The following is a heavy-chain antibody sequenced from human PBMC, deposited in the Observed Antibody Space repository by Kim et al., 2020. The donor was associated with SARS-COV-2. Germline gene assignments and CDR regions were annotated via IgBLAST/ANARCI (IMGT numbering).Heavy chain of an antibody. V-gene: IGHV6-1*01. J-gene: IGHJ3*02. CDR2: TYYRSKWYN. CDR1: GDSVSSNSIA. Sequence: SQTLSLTCAISGDSVSSNSIAWHWIRQSPSRCLEWLGRTYYRSKWYNDYSPSVKGRITISPDTSKNHFSLQLNSVSPEDTAVYYCARGYAFDIWGPGTLVTVSS. CDR3: ARGYAFDI.